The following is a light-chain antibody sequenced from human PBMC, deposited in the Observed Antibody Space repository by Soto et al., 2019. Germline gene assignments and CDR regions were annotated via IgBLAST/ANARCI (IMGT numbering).Light chain of an antibody. J-gene: IGKJ1*01. CDR1: QSISRW. Sequence: DIQMTQSPSTLSASVGDRVTITCRASQSISRWLAWYQQKPGKAPKLLIFDASTLESGVPSKFSGSGSGTEFTPTLSSLQPEDFATYYCQQYKTFWTFGQGTKVDIK. CDR3: QQYKTFWT. V-gene: IGKV1-5*01. CDR2: DAS.